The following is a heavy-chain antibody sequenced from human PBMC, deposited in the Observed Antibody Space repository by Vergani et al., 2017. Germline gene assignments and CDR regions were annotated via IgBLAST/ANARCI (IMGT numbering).Heavy chain of an antibody. CDR3: AREGFSGYQTYYFDY. CDR1: GGSISSSSYY. J-gene: IGHJ4*02. CDR2: IYYSGST. V-gene: IGHV4-39*02. Sequence: QLQLQESGPGLVKPSETLSLTCTVSGGSISSSSYYWGWIRQPPGKGLEWIGSIYYSGSTYYNPSLKSRVTISVDTSKNQFSLKLSSVTAADTAVYYCAREGFSGYQTYYFDYWGQGTLVTVSS. D-gene: IGHD5-12*01.